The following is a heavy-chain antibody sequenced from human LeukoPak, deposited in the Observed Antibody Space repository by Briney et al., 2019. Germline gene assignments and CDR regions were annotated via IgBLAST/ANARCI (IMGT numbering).Heavy chain of an antibody. CDR3: ARGGIVGATTRDHYFDY. J-gene: IGHJ4*02. Sequence: PSETLSLTCAVYGGSFSGYYWSWIRQPPGKGLEWIGEINHSGSTNYNPSLKSRVTISVDTSKNQFSLKLSSVTAADTAVYYCARGGIVGATTRDHYFDYWGQGTLVTVSS. D-gene: IGHD1-26*01. V-gene: IGHV4-34*01. CDR2: INHSGST. CDR1: GGSFSGYY.